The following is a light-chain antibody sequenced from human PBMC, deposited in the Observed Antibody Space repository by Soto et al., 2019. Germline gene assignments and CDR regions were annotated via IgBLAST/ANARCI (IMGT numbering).Light chain of an antibody. Sequence: EIVVTQSPGTLSVSAGERVILSCKASQSVSSRLAWYQQKPGQAPRLLIYGASTRDTGIPARFSGSGSGTEFTLTISSLQSADFAVYYCQQYDDWPPMFGQGTKVEIK. V-gene: IGKV3-15*01. CDR3: QQYDDWPPM. J-gene: IGKJ1*01. CDR1: QSVSSR. CDR2: GAS.